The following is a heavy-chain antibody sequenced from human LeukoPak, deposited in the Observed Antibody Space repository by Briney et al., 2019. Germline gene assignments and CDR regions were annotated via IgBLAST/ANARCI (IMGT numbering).Heavy chain of an antibody. CDR2: IYSGGKI. V-gene: IGHV3-53*01. J-gene: IGHJ4*02. CDR1: GFTVSSTY. CDR3: ASRHCSGGGCYFAGADPFDY. D-gene: IGHD2-15*01. Sequence: GGSLRLSCAASGFTVSSTYMSWVRQAPGKGLEWVSVIYSGGKIYYIDSVKGRFTISRDTSKNTLYLQMNSLRAEDTAVYFCASRHCSGGGCYFAGADPFDYWGLGTLVTVSS.